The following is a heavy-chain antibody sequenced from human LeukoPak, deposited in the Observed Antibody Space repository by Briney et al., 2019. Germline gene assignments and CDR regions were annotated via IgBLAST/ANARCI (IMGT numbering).Heavy chain of an antibody. V-gene: IGHV3-48*01. D-gene: IGHD2-15*01. Sequence: PGGSLRLSCAASGFTFSSYSMNWVRQAPGKGLEWVSYISSSSSTIYYADSVKGRFTISRDNAKNSLYLQMNSLRAEDTAVYYCARAPLPSSGGGKGYCWFDPWGQGTLVTVSS. CDR1: GFTFSSYS. CDR3: ARAPLPSSGGGKGYCWFDP. CDR2: ISSSSSTI. J-gene: IGHJ5*02.